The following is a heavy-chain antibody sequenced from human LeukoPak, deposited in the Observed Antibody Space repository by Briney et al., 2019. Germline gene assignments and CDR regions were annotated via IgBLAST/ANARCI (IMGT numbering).Heavy chain of an antibody. Sequence: SVKVSCKASGGTFSSYAISWVRQAPGQGLEWMGRIIPILGIANYAQKFQGRVTITADESTSRAYMELSSLRSEDTAVYYCAREETGILRMAFDIWGQGTMVTVSS. CDR1: GGTFSSYA. V-gene: IGHV1-69*04. CDR2: IIPILGIA. CDR3: AREETGILRMAFDI. D-gene: IGHD3-10*01. J-gene: IGHJ3*02.